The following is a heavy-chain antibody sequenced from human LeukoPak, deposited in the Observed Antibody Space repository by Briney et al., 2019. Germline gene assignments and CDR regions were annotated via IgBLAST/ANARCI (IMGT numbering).Heavy chain of an antibody. CDR1: VYTFTHYY. CDR3: ASGRRGGYGLDV. Sequence: SSVTVSCTASVYTFTHYYIHWARQAPGQGLEGPGWINANSGDTEYAQTSQGRVTMTRDTSISTFCMDLTGLRSDDRAVYYCASGRRGGYGLDVWDHGTTVTVSS. CDR2: INANSGDT. V-gene: IGHV1-2*02. D-gene: IGHD3-16*01. J-gene: IGHJ6*02.